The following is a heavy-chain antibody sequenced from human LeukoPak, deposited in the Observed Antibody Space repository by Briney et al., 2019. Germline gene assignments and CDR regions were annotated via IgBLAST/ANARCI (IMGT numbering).Heavy chain of an antibody. J-gene: IGHJ3*02. CDR2: INGDARYL. V-gene: IGHV3-21*01. CDR1: GFTFSTYS. CDR3: AREDGYGAFDI. Sequence: GGSLRLSCAASGFTFSTYSMNWVRQAPGKGLEWVSYINGDARYLYYADSVKGRFTISRDNAKNSLYLQMNSLRAEDTALYYCAREDGYGAFDIWGQGTMVTVSS. D-gene: IGHD2-15*01.